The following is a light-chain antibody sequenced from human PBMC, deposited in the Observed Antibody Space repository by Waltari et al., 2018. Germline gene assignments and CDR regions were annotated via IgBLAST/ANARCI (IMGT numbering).Light chain of an antibody. Sequence: QSALPQPPSASGSRGQSVTISCPGTSSDVGSYNYVSWYQQHPGKAPKLMIYEVTKRPSGVPDRFSGSKSGNTASLTVSGLQAEDEADYYCSSYAGSNNVIFGGGTRLTVL. CDR3: SSYAGSNNVI. J-gene: IGLJ2*01. CDR2: EVT. CDR1: SSDVGSYNY. V-gene: IGLV2-8*01.